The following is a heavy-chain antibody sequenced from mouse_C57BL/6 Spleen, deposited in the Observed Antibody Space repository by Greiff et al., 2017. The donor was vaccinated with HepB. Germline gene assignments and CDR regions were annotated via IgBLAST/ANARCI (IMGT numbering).Heavy chain of an antibody. V-gene: IGHV5-16*01. D-gene: IGHD4-1*01. CDR2: INYDGSST. J-gene: IGHJ1*03. CDR1: GFTFSDYY. Sequence: EVMLVESEGGLVQPGSSMKLSCTASGFTFSDYYMAWVRQVPEKGLEWVANINYDGSSTYYLDSLKSRFIISRDNAKNILYLQMSSLKSEDTATYYGARDLTGTWYFDVWGTGTTVTVSS. CDR3: ARDLTGTWYFDV.